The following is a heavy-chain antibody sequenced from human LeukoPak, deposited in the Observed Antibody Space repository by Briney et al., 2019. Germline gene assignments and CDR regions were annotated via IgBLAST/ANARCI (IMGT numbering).Heavy chain of an antibody. D-gene: IGHD1-1*01. CDR3: ARERGLYSWKPRDAFDI. V-gene: IGHV1-18*01. CDR1: GYTFTSYG. CDR2: ISAYNGNT. J-gene: IGHJ3*02. Sequence: ASVKVSCKASGYTFTSYGISWVRQAPGQGLEWMGWISAYNGNTNYAQKLQGRVTMTTDTSTSTAYMELRSLRSDDTAVYYCARERGLYSWKPRDAFDIWGQGTMVTVSS.